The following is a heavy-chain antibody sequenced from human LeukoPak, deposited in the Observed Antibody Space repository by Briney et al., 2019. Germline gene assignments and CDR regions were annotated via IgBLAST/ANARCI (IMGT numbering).Heavy chain of an antibody. V-gene: IGHV1-2*02. J-gene: IGHJ4*02. CDR3: PRVGVLVVGSWYVDY. CDR2: ISPNSGGT. Sequence: GASVKVSCKASGYTFTSYVINWVRQAPGQGREWMGGISPNSGGTTYAKKFQGRVAMTRDTSISTAYMELSSLRADDTAAHYLPRVGVLVVGSWYVDYWGQGTLVTVSS. D-gene: IGHD2-15*01. CDR1: GYTFTSYV.